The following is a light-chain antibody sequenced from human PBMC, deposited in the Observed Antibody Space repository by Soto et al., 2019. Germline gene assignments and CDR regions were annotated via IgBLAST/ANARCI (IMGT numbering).Light chain of an antibody. CDR1: SSDVGGYDY. J-gene: IGLJ2*01. CDR2: EVT. CDR3: SSDAGINADVV. V-gene: IGLV2-8*01. Sequence: QSVLTQPPSASGSPGQSVTISCTGTSSDVGGYDYVSWYQQHPGKAPKLMIFEVTKRASGVPNRFSGSKSGNTASLTVSGLQAEDEADYCCSSDAGINADVVFGGGTKVTVL.